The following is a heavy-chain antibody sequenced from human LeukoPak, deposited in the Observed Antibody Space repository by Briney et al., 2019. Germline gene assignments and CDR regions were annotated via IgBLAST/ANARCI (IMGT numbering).Heavy chain of an antibody. CDR1: GFTFNSHA. D-gene: IGHD4/OR15-4a*01. CDR2: IDISGGST. Sequence: GGSLRLSCAVSGFTFNSHAMCWVRQAPGKGLEWVSSIDISGGSTYYTDSVKGRFTISRDNSKNTLYLQMNSLRGEDTALYFCANEVRPNDYWGQGTLVTVSS. J-gene: IGHJ4*02. CDR3: ANEVRPNDY. V-gene: IGHV3-23*01.